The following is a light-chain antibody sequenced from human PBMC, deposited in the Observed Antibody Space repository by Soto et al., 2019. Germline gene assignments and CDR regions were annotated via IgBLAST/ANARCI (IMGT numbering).Light chain of an antibody. CDR2: GAS. V-gene: IGKV3-15*01. CDR1: QSVSSN. Sequence: EIVMTTSPATLSVSPGERATLSCWASQSVSSNLAWYQQKPGQAPRLLIYGASTRATGIPARFSGSGSGTEFTLTISSLQSEDFAVYYCQQYNNWPWTFGQGTKVDIK. J-gene: IGKJ1*01. CDR3: QQYNNWPWT.